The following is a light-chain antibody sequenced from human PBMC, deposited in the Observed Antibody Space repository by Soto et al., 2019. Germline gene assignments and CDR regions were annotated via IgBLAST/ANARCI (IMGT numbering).Light chain of an antibody. V-gene: IGKV3-15*01. CDR2: RAS. CDR3: QQYNDWPYT. J-gene: IGKJ2*01. Sequence: EIVMTQSPATLSVSPGERVTLSCRASQSVSSKLAWYQHKPGQVPRLLIYRASTRATGIPARFSGSGSGTEFTLTISSLQSEDFGLYYCQQYNDWPYTFGQGTKVDIK. CDR1: QSVSSK.